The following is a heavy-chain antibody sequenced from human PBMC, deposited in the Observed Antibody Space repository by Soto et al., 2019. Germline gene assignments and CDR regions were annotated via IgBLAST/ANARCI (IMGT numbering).Heavy chain of an antibody. V-gene: IGHV2-5*02. Sequence: QITLRESGPTLVKPTQTLTLTCTFSGFSLSTSGVGVGWIRQPPAKALEWRGIIFWDDDKRYRPSLKRRVSITKDTSKNQLVLTMTNMDPVDTATYYCAHLAWKEMWPRAPVVNWGQGTPVTVSS. D-gene: IGHD1-1*01. CDR3: AHLAWKEMWPRAPVVN. CDR1: GFSLSTSGVG. CDR2: IFWDDDK. J-gene: IGHJ4*02.